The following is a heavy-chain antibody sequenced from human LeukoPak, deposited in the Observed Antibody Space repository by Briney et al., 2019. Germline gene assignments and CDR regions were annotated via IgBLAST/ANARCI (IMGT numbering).Heavy chain of an antibody. Sequence: SETLSLTCTVSGGSISSYYWSWIRQPVGKGLEWIGRIYTSGSTNYNPSLKSRVTMSVDTSKNQFSLKLSSVTAADTAVYYCARDDPYDSSGYTFDYWGQGTLVTVSS. D-gene: IGHD3-22*01. CDR1: GGSISSYY. CDR3: ARDDPYDSSGYTFDY. J-gene: IGHJ4*02. CDR2: IYTSGST. V-gene: IGHV4-4*07.